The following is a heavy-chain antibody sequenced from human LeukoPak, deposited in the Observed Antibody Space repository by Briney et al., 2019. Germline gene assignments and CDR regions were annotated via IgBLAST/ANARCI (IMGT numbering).Heavy chain of an antibody. CDR2: ISVYNGNT. V-gene: IGHV1-18*01. Sequence: EASVKVSCKASGYTFTTYDISWVRQAPGHGLEWMGWISVYNGNTNYAQNLQGRVTMTTDTSTSTAYMELRSLRSDDTAVYYCARAEVWGSHYWFDPWGQGTLVTVSS. CDR1: GYTFTTYD. CDR3: ARAEVWGSHYWFDP. J-gene: IGHJ5*02. D-gene: IGHD3-16*01.